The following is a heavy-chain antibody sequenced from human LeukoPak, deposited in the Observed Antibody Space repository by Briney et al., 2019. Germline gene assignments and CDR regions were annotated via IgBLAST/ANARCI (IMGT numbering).Heavy chain of an antibody. CDR2: IRSEGSNK. J-gene: IGHJ4*02. CDR1: GFAFSSCG. Sequence: PGGSLRLSCIESGFAFSSCGMHWVRQAPGKGLEWVAFIRSEGSNKYYADSVKGRFTISRDNSKNTLYLQLDSLRAEDTAVYYCAKDRGVRFGEVWGQGTLVTVSS. D-gene: IGHD3-10*01. V-gene: IGHV3-30*02. CDR3: AKDRGVRFGEV.